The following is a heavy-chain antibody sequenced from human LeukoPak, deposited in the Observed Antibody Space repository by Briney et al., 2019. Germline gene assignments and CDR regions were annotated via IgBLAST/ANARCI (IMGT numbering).Heavy chain of an antibody. CDR1: GVTFSSYC. V-gene: IGHV3-7*01. J-gene: IGHJ3*02. D-gene: IGHD2-2*01. Sequence: PWGTLRLSCAASGVTFSSYCRSWIRQAPGKGLEWVANIKQGGSEKYYVDSVKGRFTISRDNAKNSLYLQMNSLRAEDTAVYYCASWGGDIVVVPALPRRAFDIWGQGTMVTVSS. CDR2: IKQGGSEK. CDR3: ASWGGDIVVVPALPRRAFDI.